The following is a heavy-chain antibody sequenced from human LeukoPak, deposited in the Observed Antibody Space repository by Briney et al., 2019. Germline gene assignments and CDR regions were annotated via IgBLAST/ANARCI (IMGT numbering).Heavy chain of an antibody. CDR2: INPNSGDT. J-gene: IGHJ4*02. D-gene: IGHD5-12*01. CDR1: GYSFIGYY. V-gene: IGHV1-2*04. CDR3: ARGKRNSGYDAGDY. Sequence: ASVKVSCKASGYSFIGYYIYWVRQAPGQGLEWMGWINPNSGDTNYAQKFQGWVTMTRDTSISTAYMELSRLTSDDTAVYYCARGKRNSGYDAGDYWGQGTLVTVSS.